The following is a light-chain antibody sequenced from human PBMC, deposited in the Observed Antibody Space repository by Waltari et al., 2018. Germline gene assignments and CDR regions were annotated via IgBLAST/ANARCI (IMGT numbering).Light chain of an antibody. J-gene: IGLJ2*01. Sequence: QSALTQPASVSGSPGQSITISCTGTSDDIGAYSYVTWYHQRPGKVPKLIIYDLTVRPSGVSNRFSGSKSGSTASLTVSGLQAEDEGLFYCSAYTSRGTLKFGGGTRVTVI. CDR3: SAYTSRGTLK. CDR2: DLT. CDR1: SDDIGAYSY. V-gene: IGLV2-14*03.